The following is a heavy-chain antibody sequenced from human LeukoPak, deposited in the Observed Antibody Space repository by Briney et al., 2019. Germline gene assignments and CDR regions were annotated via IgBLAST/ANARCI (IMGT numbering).Heavy chain of an antibody. D-gene: IGHD3-3*01. CDR2: INHSGST. CDR1: GGSFSGYY. CDR3: ARTELYYDFWSGYAGRRFDP. V-gene: IGHV4-34*01. Sequence: PSETLSLTCAVYGGSFSGYYWSWIRQPPGKGLEWIGEINHSGSTNYNPSLKSRVSISVDTSKNQFSLTLSSVTAADTAVYYCARTELYYDFWSGYAGRRFDPWGQGTLVTVSS. J-gene: IGHJ5*02.